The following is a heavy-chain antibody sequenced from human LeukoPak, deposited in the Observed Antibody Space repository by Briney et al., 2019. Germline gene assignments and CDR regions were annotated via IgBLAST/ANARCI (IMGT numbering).Heavy chain of an antibody. J-gene: IGHJ4*02. D-gene: IGHD3-3*01. CDR2: INTEGSST. CDR1: GFTFSSYW. CDR3: ARVWGYYDPGSVE. Sequence: GGSLRLSCAASGFTFSSYWMHWVRQAPGKGLVCVSRINTEGSSTSYADSVKGRFTISRDNAKNTLYLQMNGMRDEDTAVYYCARVWGYYDPGSVEWGQGTLVTVSS. V-gene: IGHV3-74*01.